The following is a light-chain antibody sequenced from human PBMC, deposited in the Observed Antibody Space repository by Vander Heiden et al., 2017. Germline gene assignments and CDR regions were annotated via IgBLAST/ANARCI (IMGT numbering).Light chain of an antibody. J-gene: IGKJ3*01. CDR3: QQYGSSPLT. CDR1: QSVSSSY. Sequence: EIELTQSPGTLSLSPGERATLSCRASQSVSSSYLAWYQQKPGQAPRLLIYGASSRATGIPDRFSGSGSGTDFTLTISRLEPEDFAVYYCQQYGSSPLTFGSGTKVDIK. CDR2: GAS. V-gene: IGKV3-20*01.